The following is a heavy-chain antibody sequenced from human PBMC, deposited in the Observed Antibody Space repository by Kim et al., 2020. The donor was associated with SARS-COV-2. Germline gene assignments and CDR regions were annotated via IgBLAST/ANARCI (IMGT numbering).Heavy chain of an antibody. CDR1: GFTFSTYW. D-gene: IGHD2-15*01. J-gene: IGHJ6*02. CDR2: INTDGTIT. CDR3: ARAPDCPGGSCYSFYYYGMDV. Sequence: GGSLRLSCAASGFTFSTYWMHWVRQAPGEGLVWVSRINTDGTITTYADSVKGRFTISRDNAKNTLYLQMNSLRAEDTAVYYCARAPDCPGGSCYSFYYYGMDVWAQGTTVTV. V-gene: IGHV3-74*01.